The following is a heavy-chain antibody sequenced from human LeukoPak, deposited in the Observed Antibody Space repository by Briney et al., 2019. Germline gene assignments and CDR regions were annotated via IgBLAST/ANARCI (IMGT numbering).Heavy chain of an antibody. V-gene: IGHV4-59*01. D-gene: IGHD3-22*01. CDR2: ICYIGST. CDR1: GGSISSYY. Sequence: SETLSLTCTVSGGSISSYYWSWIRQPPGKGLEWIGYICYIGSTNYNPSLKSRVTISVDRSKNQFSLKLSSVTAADTAVYYCARYDDSSGFYPNDAFDIWGRGTMVTVSS. J-gene: IGHJ3*02. CDR3: ARYDDSSGFYPNDAFDI.